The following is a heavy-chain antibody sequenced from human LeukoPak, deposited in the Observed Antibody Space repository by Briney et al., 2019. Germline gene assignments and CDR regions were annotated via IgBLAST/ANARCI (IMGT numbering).Heavy chain of an antibody. CDR3: TRVTDWNDFDY. V-gene: IGHV4-59*01. CDR1: GGSISNYY. Sequence: SSETLSLTCTVSGGSISNYYWAWIRQPPGKGLEWIGYIYYTGSTNYNPSLKSRVTISVDTSKNQFSLRLSSVTAADTAFYYCTRVTDWNDFDYWGQGTLVTVSS. CDR2: IYYTGST. D-gene: IGHD1-1*01. J-gene: IGHJ4*02.